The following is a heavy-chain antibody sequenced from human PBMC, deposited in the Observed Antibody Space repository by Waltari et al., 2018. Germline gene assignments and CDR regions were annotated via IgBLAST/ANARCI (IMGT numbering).Heavy chain of an antibody. J-gene: IGHJ4*02. Sequence: QVQLQESGPGLVKPSETLSLTCAVSGYSISSGYYWGWIRQPPGKGLEWIGSIYHSGSTYYNPSLKSRVTISVDTSKNQFSLKLSSVTAADTAVYYCASTSPPYYWGQGTLVTVSS. CDR1: GYSISSGYY. CDR2: IYHSGST. V-gene: IGHV4-38-2*01. CDR3: ASTSPPYY.